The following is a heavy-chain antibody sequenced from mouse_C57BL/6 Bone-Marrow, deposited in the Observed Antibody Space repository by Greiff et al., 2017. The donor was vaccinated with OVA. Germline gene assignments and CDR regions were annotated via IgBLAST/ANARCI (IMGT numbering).Heavy chain of an antibody. J-gene: IGHJ2*01. CDR2: ISSGGSYT. CDR3: ARHYYCSSYY. Sequence: EVHLVESGGDLVKPGGSLKLSCAASGFTFSSYGMSWVRQTPDTRLEWVATISSGGSYTFYPDSVKGRFTISRDNVKNTLYLHMSRLKSEDTAMYYCARHYYCSSYYWGQGTTLTVAS. V-gene: IGHV5-6*01. D-gene: IGHD1-1*01. CDR1: GFTFSSYG.